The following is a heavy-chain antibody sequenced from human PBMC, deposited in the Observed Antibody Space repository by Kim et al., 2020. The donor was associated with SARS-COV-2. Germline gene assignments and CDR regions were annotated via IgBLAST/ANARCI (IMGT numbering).Heavy chain of an antibody. CDR3: ARLYSYAYGMDV. Sequence: SETLSLTCAVYGGSFSGYYWSWIRQPPGKGLEWIGEINHSGSTNYNPSLKSRVTISVDTSKNQFSLKLSSVTAADTAVYYCARLYSYAYGMDVWGQGTTGTVSS. CDR2: INHSGST. V-gene: IGHV4-34*01. CDR1: GGSFSGYY. D-gene: IGHD5-18*01. J-gene: IGHJ6*02.